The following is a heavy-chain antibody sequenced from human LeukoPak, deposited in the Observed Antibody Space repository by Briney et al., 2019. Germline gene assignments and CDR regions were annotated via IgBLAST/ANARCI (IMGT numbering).Heavy chain of an antibody. D-gene: IGHD3-22*01. J-gene: IGHJ4*02. CDR1: GFTFSSYG. CDR3: AKVRYYYDISGYFDY. CDR2: ISYDGSNK. V-gene: IGHV3-30*18. Sequence: PGGSLRLSCAASGFTFSSYGMHWVRQAPGKGLEWVAVISYDGSNKYYADSVKGRFTISRDNSKNTLYLQMNSLRAEDTAVYYCAKVRYYYDISGYFDYWGQGTLVTVSS.